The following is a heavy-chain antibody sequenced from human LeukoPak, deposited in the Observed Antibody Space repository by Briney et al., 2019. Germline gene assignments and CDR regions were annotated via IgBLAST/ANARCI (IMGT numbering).Heavy chain of an antibody. CDR3: ARVPPMATRVYGMDV. D-gene: IGHD5-12*01. CDR1: GFTFSSYA. Sequence: GSLRLSCAASGFTFSSYAMSWVRQAPGKGLEWVSTIGGSGGDTYYADSVKGRFTISRDNAKNSLYLQMNSLRAEDTAVYYCARVPPMATRVYGMDVWGQGTTVTVSS. V-gene: IGHV3-23*01. CDR2: IGGSGGDT. J-gene: IGHJ6*02.